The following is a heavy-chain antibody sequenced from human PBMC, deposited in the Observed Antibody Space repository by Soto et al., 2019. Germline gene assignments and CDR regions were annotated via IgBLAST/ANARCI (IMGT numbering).Heavy chain of an antibody. CDR3: AREGYDFWSGYLYYFDY. V-gene: IGHV1-18*01. D-gene: IGHD3-3*01. CDR1: GYTFSGYG. CDR2: ISAYNGNT. J-gene: IGHJ4*02. Sequence: ASVKVSCKASGYTFSGYGISWVRQAPGQGLEWMGWISAYNGNTNYAQKLQGRVTMTTDTSTSTAYLDLRSLRSDDTAVYYCAREGYDFWSGYLYYFDYWGQGTLVTVSS.